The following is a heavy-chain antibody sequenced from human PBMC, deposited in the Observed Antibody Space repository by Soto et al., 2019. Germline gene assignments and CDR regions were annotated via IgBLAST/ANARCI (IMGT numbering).Heavy chain of an antibody. CDR3: ARLIGNSWLDS. V-gene: IGHV6-1*01. J-gene: IGHJ5*01. CDR1: GDSVSTNSAT. Sequence: SQTLSLTCAISGDSVSTNSATWDWIRQSPSRGLEWLGRTYYRSKWEYDYAASVKGRIKINPDTSKNQVSLHLDSVTPDDTAVYYCARLIGNSWLDSWGQGTLVTVAS. CDR2: TYYRSKWEY. D-gene: IGHD2-8*01.